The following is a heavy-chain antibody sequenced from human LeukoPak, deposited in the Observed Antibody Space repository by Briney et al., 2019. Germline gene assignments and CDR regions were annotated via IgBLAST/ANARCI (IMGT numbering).Heavy chain of an antibody. J-gene: IGHJ4*02. CDR2: ISSSSSYI. Sequence: GGPLRLSCAASGFTFSSYSMNWVRQAPGKGLEWVSSISSSSSYIYYADSVKGRFTISRDNAKHSLYLQMNSLRAEDTAVYYCARCSNDYGELFDYWGQGTLVTVSS. CDR1: GFTFSSYS. CDR3: ARCSNDYGELFDY. D-gene: IGHD4-17*01. V-gene: IGHV3-21*01.